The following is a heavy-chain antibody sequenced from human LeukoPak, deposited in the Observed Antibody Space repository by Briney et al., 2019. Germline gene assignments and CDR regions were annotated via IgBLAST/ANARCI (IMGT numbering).Heavy chain of an antibody. V-gene: IGHV1-18*01. D-gene: IGHD3-22*01. Sequence: GASVKVSCXASGYTFTSYGISWVRQAPGQGLEWMGWISAYNGNTNYAQKLQGRVTITTDTSTSTAYMELRSLRSDDTAVYYCARDWARYYYDSSGCDYWGQGTLVTVSS. CDR3: ARDWARYYYDSSGCDY. J-gene: IGHJ4*02. CDR2: ISAYNGNT. CDR1: GYTFTSYG.